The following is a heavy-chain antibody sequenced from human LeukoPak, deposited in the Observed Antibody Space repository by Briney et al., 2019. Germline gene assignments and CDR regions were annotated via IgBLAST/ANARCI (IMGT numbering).Heavy chain of an antibody. CDR1: GYSFTSYW. J-gene: IGHJ3*02. V-gene: IGHV5-51*01. CDR3: ARAAREYYDSSGYSTDAFDI. CDR2: IYPGDSDT. Sequence: GGSLKISCKGSGYSFTSYWIGWVRQMPGKGLEWMGIIYPGDSDTRYSPSFQGQVTISADKSISTAYLQWSSLKASDTAMYYCARAAREYYDSSGYSTDAFDIWGQGTMVTVSS. D-gene: IGHD3-22*01.